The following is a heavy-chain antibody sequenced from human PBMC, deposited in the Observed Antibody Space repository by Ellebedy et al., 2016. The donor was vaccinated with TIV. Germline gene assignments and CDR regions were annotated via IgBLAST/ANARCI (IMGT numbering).Heavy chain of an antibody. CDR2: TSASGGST. CDR1: GFTFTSSV. CDR3: AKLAYNYDSSGYYFDD. V-gene: IGHV3-23*01. D-gene: IGHD3-22*01. J-gene: IGHJ4*02. Sequence: PGGSLRPSCAASGFTFTSSVMSWVRQAPGKGLEWISTTSASGGSTYSADSVRGRFTISRDNSKNTLYLQMSSLRAEDTAVYYCAKLAYNYDSSGYYFDDWGQGTLVTVSS.